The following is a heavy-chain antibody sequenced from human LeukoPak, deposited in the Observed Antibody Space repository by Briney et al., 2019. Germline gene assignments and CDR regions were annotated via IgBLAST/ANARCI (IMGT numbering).Heavy chain of an antibody. D-gene: IGHD3-9*01. CDR2: ISGSGGST. V-gene: IGHV3-23*01. CDR3: AKGGPYYDILTGYPDIGSFDY. Sequence: GGSLRLSCAASGFTFSSYAMSWVRQAPGKGLEWVSAISGSGGSTYYADSVKGRFTISRDNSKNTLYLQMNSLRAEDTAVYYCAKGGPYYDILTGYPDIGSFDYWGQGTLVTVSS. CDR1: GFTFSSYA. J-gene: IGHJ4*02.